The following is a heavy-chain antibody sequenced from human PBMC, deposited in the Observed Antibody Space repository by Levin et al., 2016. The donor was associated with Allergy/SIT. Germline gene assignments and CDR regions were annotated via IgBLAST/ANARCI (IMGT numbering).Heavy chain of an antibody. CDR2: IKSKTDGGTT. J-gene: IGHJ6*02. D-gene: IGHD1-1*01. CDR3: TTAPKTVGDV. CDR1: GFTFSSYS. Sequence: ESLKISCVASGFTFSSYSINWVRQAPGKGLEWVGRIKSKTDGGTTDYAAPVKGRFTISRDDSKNTLYLQMNSLKTEDTAVYYCTTAPKTVGDVWGQGTTVTVSS. V-gene: IGHV3-15*01.